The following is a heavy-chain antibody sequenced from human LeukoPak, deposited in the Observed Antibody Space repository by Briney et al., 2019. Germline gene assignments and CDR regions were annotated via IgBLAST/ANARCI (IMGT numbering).Heavy chain of an antibody. Sequence: GASVKVSCKASGYTFTGYYMHWVRQAPGQGLEWMGWINPNSGGTNYAQKFQGRVTMTRDTSISTAYMELSRLRSDDTAVYYCARGGRFLEWFTFSYYYYMDVWGKGTTVTVSS. D-gene: IGHD3-3*01. V-gene: IGHV1-2*02. J-gene: IGHJ6*03. CDR1: GYTFTGYY. CDR2: INPNSGGT. CDR3: ARGGRFLEWFTFSYYYYMDV.